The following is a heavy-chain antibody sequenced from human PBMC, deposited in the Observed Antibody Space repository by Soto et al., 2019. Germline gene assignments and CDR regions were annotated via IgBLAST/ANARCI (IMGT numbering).Heavy chain of an antibody. CDR3: AGAVNSSSGYSPSRYYFDY. CDR1: GFTFSSYA. V-gene: IGHV3-23*01. Sequence: GGSLRLSCAASGFTFSSYAMSWVRQAPGKGLEWVSAISGSGGSTYYADSVKGRFTISRDNSKNTLYLQMNSLRAEDTAVYYCAGAVNSSSGYSPSRYYFDYWGQGTLVTVSS. J-gene: IGHJ4*02. CDR2: ISGSGGST. D-gene: IGHD3-22*01.